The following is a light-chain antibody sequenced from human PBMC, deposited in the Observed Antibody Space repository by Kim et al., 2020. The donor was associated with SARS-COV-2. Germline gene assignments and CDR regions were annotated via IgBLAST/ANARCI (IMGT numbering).Light chain of an antibody. J-gene: IGKJ2*01. CDR2: RVS. CDR3: MQGTHWPPDT. V-gene: IGKV2-30*02. CDR1: QGLVHSDGNTY. Sequence: VVLTQSPLSLLVTLGQPASISCRSSQGLVHSDGNTYLNWFHQRPGQPPRRLLYRVSNRDSGVPDRFSGSGSGTDFTLTISRVEAEDVGVYYCMQGTHWPPDTFGQGTKLEIK.